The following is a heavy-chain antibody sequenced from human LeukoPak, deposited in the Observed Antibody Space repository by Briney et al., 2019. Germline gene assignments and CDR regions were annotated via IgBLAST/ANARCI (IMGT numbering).Heavy chain of an antibody. J-gene: IGHJ3*02. D-gene: IGHD5-12*01. Sequence: GGSLRLSCAASEFTFSNYAIHWVRQAPGKGLEWVAVISYDGSNQYYADSVKGRFTISRDNAKNSLYLQMNSLRAEDTAVYYCARDKGGYDYGAFDIWGQGTMVTVSS. CDR1: EFTFSNYA. CDR2: ISYDGSNQ. CDR3: ARDKGGYDYGAFDI. V-gene: IGHV3-30-3*01.